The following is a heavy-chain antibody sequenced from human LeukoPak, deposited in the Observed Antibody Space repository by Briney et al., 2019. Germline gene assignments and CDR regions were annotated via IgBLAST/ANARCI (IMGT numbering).Heavy chain of an antibody. CDR1: GGSISSGSDY. Sequence: SETLSLTCTVSGGSISSGSDYCSWIRQTAVKGLEWIGRRYSSGSTNYNPSLKSRVSISVDTSKNQFSLRLSSVTAADTAVYYCARGSRYSSGYDYIDHWGQGTLVTVSS. D-gene: IGHD3-22*01. CDR3: ARGSRYSSGYDYIDH. J-gene: IGHJ4*02. CDR2: RYSSGST. V-gene: IGHV4-61*02.